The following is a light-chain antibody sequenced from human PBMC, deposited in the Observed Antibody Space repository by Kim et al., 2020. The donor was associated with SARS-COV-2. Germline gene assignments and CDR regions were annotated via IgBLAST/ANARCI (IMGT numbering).Light chain of an antibody. J-gene: IGKJ1*01. CDR1: QSVSSAY. V-gene: IGKV3-20*01. CDR3: QQYGSLPRT. Sequence: SPGARATLSCKASQSVSSAYLAWYHQKPGQAPRLLIYDASRRATGIPDRFSGSGSGTDFTLTISRLEPEDFAIYYCQQYGSLPRTFGQGTKVDIK. CDR2: DAS.